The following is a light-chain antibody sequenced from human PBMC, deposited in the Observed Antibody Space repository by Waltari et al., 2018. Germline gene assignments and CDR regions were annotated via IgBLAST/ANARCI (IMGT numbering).Light chain of an antibody. CDR1: QSLLHSNGYNY. Sequence: IVMTQSPLSLPVTPGEPASISCRSSQSLLHSNGYNYLDWYLQKPGQSPQLLIYLGSNRASGVPDRFSGSGSGTDFTLKISRVEAEDVGVYYCMQGLQTLYTFGHGDQAGDQ. J-gene: IGKJ2*01. V-gene: IGKV2-28*01. CDR2: LGS. CDR3: MQGLQTLYT.